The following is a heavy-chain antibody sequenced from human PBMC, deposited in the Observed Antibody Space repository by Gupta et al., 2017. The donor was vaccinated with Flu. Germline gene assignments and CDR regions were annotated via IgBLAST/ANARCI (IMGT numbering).Heavy chain of an antibody. Sequence: EVQLVESGGGLVQPGGSLRLSCAASGFTFSSYEMNWVRQAPGKRLEWFSYISSSGSTIYYADSVKGRFTISRDNAKNSLYLQMNSLRAEDTAVYYCARQAGGSGSYYRYWGQRTLVTVSS. CDR3: ARQAGGSGSYYRY. D-gene: IGHD1-26*01. CDR1: GFTFSSYE. V-gene: IGHV3-48*03. CDR2: ISSSGSTI. J-gene: IGHJ4*02.